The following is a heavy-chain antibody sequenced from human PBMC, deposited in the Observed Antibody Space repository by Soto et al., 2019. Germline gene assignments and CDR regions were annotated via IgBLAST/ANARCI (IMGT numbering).Heavy chain of an antibody. V-gene: IGHV6-1*01. CDR3: ARIEMESGYDSKDPGDY. D-gene: IGHD5-12*01. Sequence: KQSQTLSLTCAISGDSVSSNSAAWNWIRQSPSRGLEWLGRTYYRSKWYNDYAVSVKSRITINPDTSKNQFSLQLNSVTPEDTAVYYCARIEMESGYDSKDPGDYWGQGTLVTVSS. CDR2: TYYRSKWYN. J-gene: IGHJ4*02. CDR1: GDSVSSNSAA.